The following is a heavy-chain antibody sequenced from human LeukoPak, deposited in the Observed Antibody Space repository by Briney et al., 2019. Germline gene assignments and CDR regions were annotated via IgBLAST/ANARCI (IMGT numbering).Heavy chain of an antibody. Sequence: PGRSLRLSCAASGFTFSSYAMHWVRQAPGKGLEWVAVISYDGSNKYYADSVKGRFTISRDNSKNTLYLQMNSLRAEDTAVYYCARPRYSDYDDAFDIWGQGTMVTVSS. D-gene: IGHD5-12*01. V-gene: IGHV3-30*04. CDR3: ARPRYSDYDDAFDI. J-gene: IGHJ3*02. CDR1: GFTFSSYA. CDR2: ISYDGSNK.